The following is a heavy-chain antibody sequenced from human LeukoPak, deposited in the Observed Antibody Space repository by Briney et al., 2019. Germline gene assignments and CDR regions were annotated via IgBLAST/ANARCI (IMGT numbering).Heavy chain of an antibody. CDR1: GFTFSSYG. CDR2: ISYDGSNK. V-gene: IGHV3-30*18. Sequence: GGSRRLSCAASGFTFSSYGMHGVGQAPGKGLEWVAVISYDGSNKYYADPVKGRFTISRDNSTTPPYLQMNSLRAEDTAVYYCAKERYCSGGSCKPRRIFWFDPWGQGTLVTVSS. D-gene: IGHD2-15*01. J-gene: IGHJ5*02. CDR3: AKERYCSGGSCKPRRIFWFDP.